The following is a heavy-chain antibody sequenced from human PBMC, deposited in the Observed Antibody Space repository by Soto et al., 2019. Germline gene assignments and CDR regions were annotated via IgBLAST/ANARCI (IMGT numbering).Heavy chain of an antibody. CDR3: ARHPPAISIRDP. CDR2: IYYRGTT. Sequence: XXTLSLPCTVSGGSISSSSYYWGSIRQPPGKGVEGFGSIYYRGTTYNTPPLKSRFPISVDTPKNHFPLKLSFVTAADTAVYYCARHPPAISIRDPGGQGTLFTVS. CDR1: GGSISSSSYY. V-gene: IGHV4-39*01. J-gene: IGHJ4*02. D-gene: IGHD3-3*01.